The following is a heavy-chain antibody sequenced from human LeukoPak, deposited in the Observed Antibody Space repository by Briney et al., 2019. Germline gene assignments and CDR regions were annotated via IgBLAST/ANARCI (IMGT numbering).Heavy chain of an antibody. CDR3: ARSPYSNYGSLYYYYYGMDV. V-gene: IGHV4-34*09. D-gene: IGHD4-11*01. CDR1: GGSFSGYY. J-gene: IGHJ6*02. Sequence: SETLSLTCAVYGGSFSGYYWSWIRQPPGKGLEWIGYIYYSGSTYYNPSLKSRVTISVDTSKNQFSLKLSSVTAADTAVYYCARSPYSNYGSLYYYYYGMDVWGQGTTVTVSS. CDR2: IYYSGST.